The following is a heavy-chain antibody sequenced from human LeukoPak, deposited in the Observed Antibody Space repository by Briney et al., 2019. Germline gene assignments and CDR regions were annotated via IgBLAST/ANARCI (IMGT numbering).Heavy chain of an antibody. V-gene: IGHV3-7*03. CDR3: AKDSFVATTSYLDS. Sequence: GRSLRLPCVASGFTFSRCWMTWVRQAPGKGLESVASIKSHGSEKYYVDSVKGRFTVSRDNSKSSLYLHLNSLTPEDTAFYYCAKDSFVATTSYLDSWGQGTLVTVSS. CDR1: GFTFSRCW. CDR2: IKSHGSEK. D-gene: IGHD1-26*01. J-gene: IGHJ4*02.